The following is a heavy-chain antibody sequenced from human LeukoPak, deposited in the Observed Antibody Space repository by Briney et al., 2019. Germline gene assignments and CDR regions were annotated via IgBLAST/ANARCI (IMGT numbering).Heavy chain of an antibody. D-gene: IGHD2-2*01. CDR3: ARDTDCSSTSCYQGIAAAARGRNNWFDP. CDR2: IYTSGST. Sequence: PSETLSLTCTVSGGSISSYYWSWIRQPAGKELEWIGRIYTSGSTNYNPSLKSRVTMSVDTSKNQFSLKLSSVTAADTAVYYCARDTDCSSTSCYQGIAAAARGRNNWFDPWGQGTLVTVSS. V-gene: IGHV4-4*07. CDR1: GGSISSYY. J-gene: IGHJ5*02.